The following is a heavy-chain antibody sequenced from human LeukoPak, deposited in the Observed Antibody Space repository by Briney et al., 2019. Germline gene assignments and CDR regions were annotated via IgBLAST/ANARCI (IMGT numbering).Heavy chain of an antibody. Sequence: SETLSLTCTVSGGSISSSSYYWGWIRQPPGKGLEWIGSIYYSGDTYYNPSLKSRRVTISVDTSKNQFSLRLSSVTAADTAVYYCARYQWHYYYMGVWGKGSTVTVSS. CDR2: IYYSGDT. CDR3: ARYQWHYYYMGV. V-gene: IGHV4-39*01. D-gene: IGHD6-19*01. CDR1: GGSISSSSYY. J-gene: IGHJ6*03.